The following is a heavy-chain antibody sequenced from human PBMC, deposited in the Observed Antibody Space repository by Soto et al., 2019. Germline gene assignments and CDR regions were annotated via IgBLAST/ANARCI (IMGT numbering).Heavy chain of an antibody. CDR3: ARHTWGRQRGWFDP. CDR2: IYYSGST. V-gene: IGHV4-39*01. J-gene: IGHJ5*02. D-gene: IGHD2-2*01. Sequence: QLQLQESGPGLVKPSETLSLTCTVSGGSVSSSSYYWGWIRQPLGKGLEWIGSIYYSGSTYYNPSLKRRVNIAAATSKNQFSLKLSSVTAADTAVYYCARHTWGRQRGWFDPWGQGTLVTVSS. CDR1: GGSVSSSSYY.